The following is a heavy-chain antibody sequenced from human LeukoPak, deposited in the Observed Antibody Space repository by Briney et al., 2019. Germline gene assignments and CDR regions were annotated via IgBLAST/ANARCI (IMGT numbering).Heavy chain of an antibody. J-gene: IGHJ3*02. D-gene: IGHD2-2*01. CDR1: GGSFSGYY. CDR3: ARADIVVVPGAVLNAFDI. Sequence: SETLSLTCAVYGGSFSGYYWSWIRQPPGKGLEWVGEINHSGSTNYNPSLKSRVTISIDTSKNQFSLKLSSVTAADTAVYYCARADIVVVPGAVLNAFDIWGQGTMVTVSS. V-gene: IGHV4-34*01. CDR2: INHSGST.